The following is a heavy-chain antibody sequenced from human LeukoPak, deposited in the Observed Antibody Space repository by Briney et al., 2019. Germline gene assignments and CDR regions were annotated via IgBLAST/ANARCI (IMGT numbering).Heavy chain of an antibody. Sequence: GRSLRLSCTASGFTFGDYAMSWVRQAPGKGPEWVGFIRRKANGGTTEYAASVKGRFTISRDDSKSIAYLQMNSLKTEDTAVYYCTSGLYYNSWSDLFDYWGQGTLVTVSS. CDR3: TSGLYYNSWSDLFDY. D-gene: IGHD3-3*01. CDR1: GFTFGDYA. CDR2: IRRKANGGTT. V-gene: IGHV3-49*04. J-gene: IGHJ4*02.